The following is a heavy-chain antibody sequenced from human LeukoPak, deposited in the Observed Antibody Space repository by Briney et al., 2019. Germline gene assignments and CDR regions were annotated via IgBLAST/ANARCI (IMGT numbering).Heavy chain of an antibody. CDR1: GFTLSSYW. Sequence: GGSLRLSCAASGFTLSSYWMHWVRQAPGKGLVWVSRINSDGSSTSYADSVKGRFTISRDNAKNTLYLQMNSLRAEDTAVYYCARGAVYGDYPNDYWGQGTLVTVSS. J-gene: IGHJ4*02. D-gene: IGHD4-17*01. CDR3: ARGAVYGDYPNDY. CDR2: INSDGSST. V-gene: IGHV3-74*01.